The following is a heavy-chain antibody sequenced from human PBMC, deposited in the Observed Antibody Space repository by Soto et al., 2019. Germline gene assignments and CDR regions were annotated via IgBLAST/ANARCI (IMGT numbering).Heavy chain of an antibody. CDR3: AKDSDYDILTGYLDY. J-gene: IGHJ4*02. CDR1: GFTLSSYA. V-gene: IGHV3-23*01. Sequence: QTGGSLRLSCSASGFTLSSYAMSWVRQAPGKGLEWVSAISGSGGSTYYADSVKGRFTISRDNSKNTLYLQMNSLRAEDTAVYYCAKDSDYDILTGYLDYWGQGTLVTVSS. D-gene: IGHD3-9*01. CDR2: ISGSGGST.